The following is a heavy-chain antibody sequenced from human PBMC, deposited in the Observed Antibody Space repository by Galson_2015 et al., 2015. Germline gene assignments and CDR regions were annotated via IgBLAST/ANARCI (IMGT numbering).Heavy chain of an antibody. CDR2: LNEDGSIT. Sequence: SLRLSCAASGFSFSTYWMHWVRQAPGKGLVWVSRLNEDGSITDYADSVKGRFTISRDNARNTLCLQMNSLGADDTAIYYCTSDLTGSRDHWGQGTLVTVSS. CDR3: TSDLTGSRDH. CDR1: GFSFSTYW. D-gene: IGHD3-9*01. V-gene: IGHV3-74*01. J-gene: IGHJ4*02.